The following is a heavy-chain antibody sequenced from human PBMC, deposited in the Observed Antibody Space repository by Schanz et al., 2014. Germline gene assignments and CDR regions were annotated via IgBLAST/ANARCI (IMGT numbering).Heavy chain of an antibody. Sequence: QVQLQQWGAGLLKPSETLSLTCAFSGGSFSGYWWTWVRQSPGKGLEWIGEVNHGGYTNYNPSLKSRVTVSVDMSKKQSPRRRSSVTAADTAAYYCATWSGTRLFHNWGQGTLVTVSS. CDR3: ATWSGTRLFHN. D-gene: IGHD1-7*01. CDR1: GGSFSGYW. CDR2: VNHGGYT. V-gene: IGHV4-34*01. J-gene: IGHJ4*02.